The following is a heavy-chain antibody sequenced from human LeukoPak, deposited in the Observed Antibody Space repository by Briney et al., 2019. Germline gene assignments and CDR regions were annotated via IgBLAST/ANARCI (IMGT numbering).Heavy chain of an antibody. CDR2: IYYSGST. CDR1: GGSISSSSYY. CDR3: ARDPPTSAAFDI. D-gene: IGHD6-6*01. J-gene: IGHJ3*02. V-gene: IGHV4-39*07. Sequence: SETLSLTCTVSGGSISSSSYYWGWIRQPPGKGLEWIGSIYYSGSTYYNPSLKSRVTISVDTSKNQFSLKLSSVTATDTAVYYCARDPPTSAAFDIWGQGTMVTVSS.